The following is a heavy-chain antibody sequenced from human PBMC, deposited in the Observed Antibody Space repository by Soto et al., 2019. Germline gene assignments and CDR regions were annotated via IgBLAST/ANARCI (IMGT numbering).Heavy chain of an antibody. Sequence: QVQLVQSGAEEKKPGASVKVSCKASGYTFTSYAMHWVRQAPGQRLEWMGWINAGNGNTKYSQKLQGRXXIXRAXSASTAYMELISLRSEDTAVYYCARVGIAARGFDPWGQGTLVTVSS. V-gene: IGHV1-3*05. D-gene: IGHD6-6*01. CDR1: GYTFTSYA. CDR3: ARVGIAARGFDP. J-gene: IGHJ5*02. CDR2: INAGNGNT.